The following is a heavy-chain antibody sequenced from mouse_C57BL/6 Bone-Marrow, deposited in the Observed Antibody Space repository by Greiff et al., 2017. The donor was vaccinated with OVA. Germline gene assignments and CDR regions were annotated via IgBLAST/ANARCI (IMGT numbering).Heavy chain of an antibody. CDR2: ISDGGSYT. V-gene: IGHV5-4*01. J-gene: IGHJ4*01. D-gene: IGHD5-5*01. CDR1: GFTFSSYA. CDR3: ARDSTTYMDY. Sequence: EVKLMESGGGLVKPGGSLKLSCAASGFTFSSYAMSWVRQTPEKRLEWVATISDGGSYTYYPDNVKGRFTISRDNAENNLYLQMSHLKSEDTAMYYCARDSTTYMDYWGQGTSVTVSS.